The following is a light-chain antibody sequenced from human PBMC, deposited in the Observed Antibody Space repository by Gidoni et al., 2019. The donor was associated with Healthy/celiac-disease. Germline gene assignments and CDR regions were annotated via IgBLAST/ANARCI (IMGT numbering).Light chain of an antibody. CDR1: SSDVGGYNY. CDR2: DVS. V-gene: IGLV2-11*01. Sequence: QSALTQPRSVSGSPGQSLTLSCTGTSSDVGGYNYVSWYQQHPGKAPKLMSYDVSKRPSGVPDRFSGSKSGNTASLTISGLQAEDEADYYCCSYAGSYTFVVFGGGTKLTVL. CDR3: CSYAGSYTFVV. J-gene: IGLJ2*01.